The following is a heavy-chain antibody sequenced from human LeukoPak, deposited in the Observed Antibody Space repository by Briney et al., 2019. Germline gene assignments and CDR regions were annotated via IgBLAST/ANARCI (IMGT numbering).Heavy chain of an antibody. V-gene: IGHV4-59*12. CDR1: NDSISKYY. CDR2: IYYSGST. D-gene: IGHD1-26*01. Sequence: SETLSLTCTVSNDSISKYYWSWIRQPPGKGLEWIGHIYYSGSTNCNPSLKSRVTISVDTSKNQFSLKLTSVTAAHTAVYFCSRGWEPTGHWYFDLGGRGTRDTV. J-gene: IGHJ2*01. CDR3: SRGWEPTGHWYFDL.